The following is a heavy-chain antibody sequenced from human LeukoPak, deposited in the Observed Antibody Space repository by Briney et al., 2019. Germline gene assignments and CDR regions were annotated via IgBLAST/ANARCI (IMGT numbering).Heavy chain of an antibody. V-gene: IGHV3-21*04. CDR3: AKDLHGAFDY. J-gene: IGHJ4*02. D-gene: IGHD3-10*01. CDR1: GFTFSSYS. CDR2: ITSSGRYI. Sequence: GGSLRLSCAASGFTFSSYSMNWVRQAPGKGLEWVSSITSSGRYIYYADSVKGRFTISRDNSKNTLYLHMHSLRADDTALYYCAKDLHGAFDYWGQGILVTVSS.